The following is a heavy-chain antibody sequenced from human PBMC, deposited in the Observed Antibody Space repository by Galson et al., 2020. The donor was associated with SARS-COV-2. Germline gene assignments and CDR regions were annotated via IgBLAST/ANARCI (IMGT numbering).Heavy chain of an antibody. CDR1: GYTFTGYY. V-gene: IGHV1-2*02. D-gene: IGHD6-13*01. J-gene: IGHJ4*02. CDR3: ARDSSSRVESEMDY. Sequence: SVSVSCMASGYTFTGYYMHWVRQAPGPGLEWMGWIYPNSGGPNYAQKFQGRVTMTMDTSISTAYMVLRRPRSDETAVYYCARDSSSRVESEMDYGGQETLVTVSS. CDR2: IYPNSGGP.